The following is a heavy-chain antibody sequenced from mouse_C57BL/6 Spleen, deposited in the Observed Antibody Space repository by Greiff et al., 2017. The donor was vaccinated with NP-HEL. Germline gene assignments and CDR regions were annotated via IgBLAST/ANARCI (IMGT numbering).Heavy chain of an antibody. J-gene: IGHJ4*01. Sequence: VQVVESGPELVKPGASVKISCKASGYAFSSSWMNWVKQRPGKGLEWIGRIYPGDGDTNYNGKFKGKATLTADKSSSTAYMQLSSLTSEDSAVYFCAVTTVVEGAMDYWGQGTSVTVSS. V-gene: IGHV1-82*01. CDR2: IYPGDGDT. CDR3: AVTTVVEGAMDY. D-gene: IGHD1-1*01. CDR1: GYAFSSSW.